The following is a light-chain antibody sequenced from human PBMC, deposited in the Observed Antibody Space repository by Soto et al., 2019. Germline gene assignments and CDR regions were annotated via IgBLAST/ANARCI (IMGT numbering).Light chain of an antibody. J-gene: IGKJ1*01. CDR1: QSLLHTNGYNY. Sequence: DIVMTQSPLSLPVTPGEPASISCRSSQSLLHTNGYNYLDWYLQKPGQSPQLLIYLASNRAYGVPDRFSGSASGTDFPLKINRVEAEDVGVYYCMQAIQTRSFGQGTKVDIK. CDR3: MQAIQTRS. V-gene: IGKV2-28*01. CDR2: LAS.